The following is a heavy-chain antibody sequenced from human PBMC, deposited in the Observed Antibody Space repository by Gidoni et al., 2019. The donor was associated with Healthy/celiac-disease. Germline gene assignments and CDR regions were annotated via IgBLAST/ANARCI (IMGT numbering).Heavy chain of an antibody. J-gene: IGHJ4*02. CDR1: GFTFSSYS. D-gene: IGHD6-6*01. CDR3: ARDTPLGQLVIRGGFDY. CDR2: ISSSRSYI. Sequence: EVQLVESGGGLVKPGGSLSLSCAASGFTFSSYSMNWVRQATGKGLEWVSSISSSRSYIYYADSVKGRFTISRDNAKNSLYLQMNSLRAEDTAVYYCARDTPLGQLVIRGGFDYWGQGTLVTVSS. V-gene: IGHV3-21*01.